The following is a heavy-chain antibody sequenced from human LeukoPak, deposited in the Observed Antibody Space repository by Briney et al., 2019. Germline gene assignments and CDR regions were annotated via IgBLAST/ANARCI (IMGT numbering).Heavy chain of an antibody. D-gene: IGHD3-16*01. V-gene: IGHV1-69*13. J-gene: IGHJ3*02. CDR1: GGTFSSYA. CDR2: IIPIFGTA. CDR3: ARGSAGGLGDAFDI. Sequence: GASVKVSCKASGGTFSSYAISWVRQAPGQGLEWMGGIIPIFGTANYAQKFQGRVTITADESTSTAYMELSSLRSDDTAVYYCARGSAGGLGDAFDIWGQGTMVTVSS.